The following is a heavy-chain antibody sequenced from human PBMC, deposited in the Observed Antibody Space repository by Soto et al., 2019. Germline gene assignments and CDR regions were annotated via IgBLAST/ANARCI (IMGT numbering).Heavy chain of an antibody. V-gene: IGHV4-59*01. CDR2: IYYSGST. Sequence: SETLSLTCTVSGGSISIYYWSWIRHPPGKGLEWIGYIYYSGSTNYNPSLKSRVTISVDTSKNQFSLKLSSVTAADTAVYYCARDWGYDSSGYPYYYYGMDVWGQGTTVTVSS. D-gene: IGHD3-22*01. CDR3: ARDWGYDSSGYPYYYYGMDV. J-gene: IGHJ6*02. CDR1: GGSISIYY.